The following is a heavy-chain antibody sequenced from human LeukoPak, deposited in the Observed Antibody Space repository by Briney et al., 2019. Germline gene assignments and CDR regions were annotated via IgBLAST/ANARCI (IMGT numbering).Heavy chain of an antibody. D-gene: IGHD3-10*01. CDR1: GFTFITYS. Sequence: GGSLRLSCAASGFTFITYSMNWVRQAPGKGLEWISYISSGSNTIFYADSVKGRFTISRDNARNSLFLQMNSLGAEDTAVYYCVSLTYGSGTSLFDYWGQGTLVTVSS. CDR3: VSLTYGSGTSLFDY. V-gene: IGHV3-48*01. CDR2: ISSGSNTI. J-gene: IGHJ4*02.